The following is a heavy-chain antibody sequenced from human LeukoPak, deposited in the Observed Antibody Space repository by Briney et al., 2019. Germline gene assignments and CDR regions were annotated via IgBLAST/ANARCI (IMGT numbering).Heavy chain of an antibody. V-gene: IGHV5-51*01. CDR1: GYSFTSYW. J-gene: IGHJ6*02. Sequence: GESLKISCKGSGYSFTSYWIGWVRQMPGKGLEWMGIIYPGDSDTRYSPSFQGQVTISADKSISTAYLQWSSLKASDTAMYYCARRGAAAGTTHYYYYGMDVWGQGTTVTVSS. D-gene: IGHD6-13*01. CDR3: ARRGAAAGTTHYYYYGMDV. CDR2: IYPGDSDT.